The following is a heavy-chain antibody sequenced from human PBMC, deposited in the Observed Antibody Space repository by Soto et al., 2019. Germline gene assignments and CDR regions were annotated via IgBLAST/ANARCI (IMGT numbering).Heavy chain of an antibody. CDR2: ISYDGSNK. Sequence: QVQLVESGGGVVQPGRSLRLSCAASGFTFSSYAMHWVRQAPGKGLEWVAVISYDGSNKYYADSVKGRFTISRDNSKNTLYLQMNSLRAEDTAVYYCARGSAALGGRFVDWGQGTLVTVSS. V-gene: IGHV3-30-3*01. CDR3: ARGSAALGGRFVD. D-gene: IGHD2-2*01. CDR1: GFTFSSYA. J-gene: IGHJ4*02.